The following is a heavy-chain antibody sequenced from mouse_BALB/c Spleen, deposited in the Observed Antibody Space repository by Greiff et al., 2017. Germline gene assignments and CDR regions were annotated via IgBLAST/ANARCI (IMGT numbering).Heavy chain of an antibody. V-gene: IGHV3-6*02. Sequence: ESGPGLVKPSQSLSLTCSVTGYSITSGYYWNWIRQFPGNKLEWMGYISYDGSNNYNPSLKNRISITRDTSKNQFFLKLNSVTTEDTATYYCARGGALGCAYWGQGTLVTVSA. J-gene: IGHJ3*01. D-gene: IGHD3-1*01. CDR3: ARGGALGCAY. CDR1: GYSITSGYY. CDR2: ISYDGSN.